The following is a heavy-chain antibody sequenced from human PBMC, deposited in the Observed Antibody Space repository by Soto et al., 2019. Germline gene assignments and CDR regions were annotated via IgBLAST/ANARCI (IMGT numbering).Heavy chain of an antibody. J-gene: IGHJ6*01. CDR1: GDSIGRFY. CDR2: VYSTGGV. CDR3: ARDLSGTGLDI. Sequence: QLQLHESGPGLVKPSETLSLTCNVSGDSIGRFYWSWIRQSAGKGLEWIGRVYSTGGVTYNPALKGRVTISLDRSNTHVSLELTTVPAADTAVSFCARDLSGTGLDIWGRGPRVSV. D-gene: IGHD1-26*01. V-gene: IGHV4-4*07.